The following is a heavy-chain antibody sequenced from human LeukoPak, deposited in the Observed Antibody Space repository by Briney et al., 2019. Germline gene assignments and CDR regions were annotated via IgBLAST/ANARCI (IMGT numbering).Heavy chain of an antibody. J-gene: IGHJ3*02. CDR2: IYPDDSDT. D-gene: IGHD3-10*01. V-gene: IGHV5-51*01. CDR1: GYTFTKNW. CDR3: ARSMVRGVPHDAFDI. Sequence: GESLRISCRVSGYTFTKNWIAWVRQMPGEGLEWMGGIYPDDSDTRYSPSFQGQVTISADKSISTAYLQWSSLKASDTAMYYCARSMVRGVPHDAFDIWGQGTMVTVSS.